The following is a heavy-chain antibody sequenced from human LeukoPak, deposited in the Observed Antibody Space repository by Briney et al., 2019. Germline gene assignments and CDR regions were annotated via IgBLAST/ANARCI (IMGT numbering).Heavy chain of an antibody. CDR2: ISSSSSTI. J-gene: IGHJ4*02. Sequence: GGSLRLSCAASGFTFSSYSMNWVRQAPGKGLEWVSYISSSSSTIYYADSVKGRFTISRDNAKNSLYLQMNSLRAEDTAVYYCARDRFMITFGGVIDYWGQGTLVTVSS. V-gene: IGHV3-48*01. D-gene: IGHD3-16*02. CDR3: ARDRFMITFGGVIDY. CDR1: GFTFSSYS.